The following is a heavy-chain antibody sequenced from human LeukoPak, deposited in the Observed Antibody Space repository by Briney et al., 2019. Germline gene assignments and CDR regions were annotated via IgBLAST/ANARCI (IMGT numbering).Heavy chain of an antibody. CDR2: IYYSGTT. D-gene: IGHD7-27*01. J-gene: IGHJ4*02. CDR3: ARGANWGSPDY. CDR1: GGSISSDY. V-gene: IGHV4-59*01. Sequence: SETLSLTCTVSGGSISSDYWSWIRQSPGKGLEWIGYIYYSGTTSYNPSLKSRVTISLDTSRNQFSLKLSSVTAADTAVYYCARGANWGSPDYWGQGTLVTVSS.